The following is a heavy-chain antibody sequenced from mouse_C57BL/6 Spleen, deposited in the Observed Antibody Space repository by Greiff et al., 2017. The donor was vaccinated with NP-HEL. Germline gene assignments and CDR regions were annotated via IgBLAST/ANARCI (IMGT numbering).Heavy chain of an antibody. CDR2: INPSSGYT. D-gene: IGHD2-3*01. V-gene: IGHV1-4*01. CDR3: ARSRGGYYEDYAMDY. J-gene: IGHJ4*01. Sequence: VQLQQSGAELARPGASVKLSCKASGYTFTSYTMHWVKQRPGQGLEWIGYINPSSGYTKYNPKFKDKATLTADKSSSTAYMQLGSLTSEDSAVYDCARSRGGYYEDYAMDYWGQGTSVTVSA. CDR1: GYTFTSYT.